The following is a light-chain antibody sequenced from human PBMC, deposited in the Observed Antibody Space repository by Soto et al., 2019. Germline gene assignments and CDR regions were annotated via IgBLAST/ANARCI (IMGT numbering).Light chain of an antibody. J-gene: IGLJ2*01. V-gene: IGLV2-23*02. CDR2: EVN. CDR1: SGDVGSYNL. CDR3: CSYAGSVTFLV. Sequence: QAVVTQPASVSGSPGQSITISCSGTSGDVGSYNLVSWYQHHPGKAPKLMLYEVNKRPSGVSNRFSGSKSGNTASLTISGLQGEDEADYFCCSYAGSVTFLVFGGGTKLTVL.